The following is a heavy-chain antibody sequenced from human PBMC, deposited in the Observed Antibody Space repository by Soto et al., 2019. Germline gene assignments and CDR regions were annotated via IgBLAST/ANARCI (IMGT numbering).Heavy chain of an antibody. CDR3: ARRYGSWFDY. V-gene: IGHV4-59*08. CDR1: GGSISSYY. D-gene: IGHD5-18*01. CDR2: IYYSGST. Sequence: SETLSLTCTVSGGSISSYYWSWIRQPPGKGLEWIGYIYYSGSTNYNPSLKSRVTISVDTSKNQISLKLSSVTAADTAVYYCARRYGSWFDYWGQGTLVTVSS. J-gene: IGHJ4*02.